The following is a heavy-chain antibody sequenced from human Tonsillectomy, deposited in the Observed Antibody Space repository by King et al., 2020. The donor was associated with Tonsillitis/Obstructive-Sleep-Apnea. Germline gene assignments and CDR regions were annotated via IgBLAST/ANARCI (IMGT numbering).Heavy chain of an antibody. D-gene: IGHD2-2*01. CDR1: GGTFSSYA. Sequence: VQLVESGAEVKKPGSSVKVSCKASGGTFSSYAISWVRQAPGQGLEWMGRIIPIVGIAHYTQKFHGRVTITADKSTRTDYMELSSLRSEDTAVYYCARGVSPAAPLDYWGQGTLVTVSS. CDR2: IIPIVGIA. V-gene: IGHV1-69*09. J-gene: IGHJ4*02. CDR3: ARGVSPAAPLDY.